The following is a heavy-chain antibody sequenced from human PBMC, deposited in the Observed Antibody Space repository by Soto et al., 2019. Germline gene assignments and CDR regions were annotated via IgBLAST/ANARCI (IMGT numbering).Heavy chain of an antibody. Sequence: ASVKVSCMASGYTFTSYGISWVRQAPGQGLEWMGWISAYNGNTNYAQKLQGRVTMTTDTSTSTAYMELRSLRSDDTAVYYCARDDDYYDSSGYYCSWGQGTLVTVS. D-gene: IGHD3-22*01. J-gene: IGHJ4*02. CDR3: ARDDDYYDSSGYYCS. V-gene: IGHV1-18*01. CDR1: GYTFTSYG. CDR2: ISAYNGNT.